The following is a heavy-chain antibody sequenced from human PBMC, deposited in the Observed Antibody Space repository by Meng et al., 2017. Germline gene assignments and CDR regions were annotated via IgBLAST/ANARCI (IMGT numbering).Heavy chain of an antibody. CDR3: ARDFDY. J-gene: IGHJ4*02. Sequence: QVQVVESGGDVVPPGRSLTPSCAASGFIFSNYEMHWVRQAPGKGLEWVACITKDGSRKYYLGSVRGRFTISRDNSKNTLYLEMNSLRSEDTALYYCARDFDYWGQGTLVTVSS. CDR1: GFIFSNYE. CDR2: ITKDGSRK. V-gene: IGHV3-30*16.